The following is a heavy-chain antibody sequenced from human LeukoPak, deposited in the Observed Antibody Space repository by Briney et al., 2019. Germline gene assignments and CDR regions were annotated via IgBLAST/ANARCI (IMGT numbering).Heavy chain of an antibody. V-gene: IGHV4-30-2*01. J-gene: IGHJ3*02. D-gene: IGHD3-22*01. CDR3: AREETCYYDSSGYYPTGAFDI. Sequence: SQTLSLTCAVSGGSISSGGYSWSWIRQPPGKGLEWIGYTYHSGSTYYNPSLKSRVTISVDRSKNQFSLKLSSVTAADTAVYYCAREETCYYDSSGYYPTGAFDIWGQGTMVTVSS. CDR2: TYHSGST. CDR1: GGSISSGGYS.